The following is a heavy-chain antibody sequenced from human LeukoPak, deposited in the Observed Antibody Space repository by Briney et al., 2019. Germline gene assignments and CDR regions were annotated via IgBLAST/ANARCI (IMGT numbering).Heavy chain of an antibody. J-gene: IGHJ4*02. CDR2: ISAYNGNT. Sequence: ASVKVSCKASGYTVTGYDMHWVRQAPGQGLEWMGWISAYNGNTNYAQKLQGRVTMTTDTSTSTAYMELRSLRSDDTAVYYCARVSGSPDYWGQGTLVTVSS. D-gene: IGHD1-26*01. CDR3: ARVSGSPDY. V-gene: IGHV1-18*04. CDR1: GYTVTGYD.